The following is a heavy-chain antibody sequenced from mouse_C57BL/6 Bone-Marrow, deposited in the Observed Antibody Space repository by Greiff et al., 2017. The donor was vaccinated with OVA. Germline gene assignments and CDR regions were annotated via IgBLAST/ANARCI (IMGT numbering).Heavy chain of an antibody. J-gene: IGHJ2*01. CDR1: GYTFTSYW. CDR3: ARAHDGYYGGGLY. CDR2: IYPGSGRT. D-gene: IGHD2-3*01. V-gene: IGHV1-55*01. Sequence: QVQLQQPGAELVKPGASVKMSCKASGYTFTSYWITWVKQRPGQGLEWIGDIYPGSGRTNYNEKFKSKATLTVDTSSSTAYMQLSSLTSEDSAVYYCARAHDGYYGGGLYWGQGTTLTVSS.